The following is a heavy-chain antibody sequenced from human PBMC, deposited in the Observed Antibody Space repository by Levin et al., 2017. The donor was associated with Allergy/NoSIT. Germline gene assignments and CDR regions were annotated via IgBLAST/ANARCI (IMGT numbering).Heavy chain of an antibody. CDR1: GFTFSSYW. D-gene: IGHD3-10*01. CDR2: INSDGSTT. Sequence: GESLKISCAASGFTFSSYWMHWVRQAPGKGLVWVSRINSDGSTTNYADSVKGRFTISRDNAQNTLYLQMNSLRAEDTALYYCVSDRSMIRGAVGNSWGQGTLVTVSS. CDR3: VSDRSMIRGAVGNS. V-gene: IGHV3-74*01. J-gene: IGHJ4*02.